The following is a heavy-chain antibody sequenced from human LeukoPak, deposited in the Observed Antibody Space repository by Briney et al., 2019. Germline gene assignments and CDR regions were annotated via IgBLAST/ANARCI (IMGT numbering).Heavy chain of an antibody. CDR2: MNSDGTTT. V-gene: IGHV3-74*01. Sequence: PGGSLRLSCAASGFTFSDHWMHWVRQVPGKGLLWVARMNSDGTTTNYADSVKGRFTISRDNAENTLFLQMNSLGAGDTAVYYCARAGWYRFDYWGQGTLVTVSS. CDR1: GFTFSDHW. D-gene: IGHD6-19*01. J-gene: IGHJ4*02. CDR3: ARAGWYRFDY.